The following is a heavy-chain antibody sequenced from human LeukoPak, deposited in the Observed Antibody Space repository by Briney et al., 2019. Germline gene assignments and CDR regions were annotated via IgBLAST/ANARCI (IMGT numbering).Heavy chain of an antibody. Sequence: SGPTLVKPTQTLTLTCTFSGFSLSTSGVGVGWIRQPPGKALEWLALIYWDDDKRYSPSLKSRLTITKDTSKNQVVLTMTNMDPVDTATYYCARGQDIVVVPAAIYNWFDPWGQGTLVTVSS. V-gene: IGHV2-5*02. J-gene: IGHJ5*02. D-gene: IGHD2-2*02. CDR3: ARGQDIVVVPAAIYNWFDP. CDR1: GFSLSTSGVG. CDR2: IYWDDDK.